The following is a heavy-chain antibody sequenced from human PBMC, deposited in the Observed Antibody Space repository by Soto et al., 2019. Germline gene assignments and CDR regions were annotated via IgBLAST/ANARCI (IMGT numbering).Heavy chain of an antibody. CDR2: ISISGNSR. CDR1: GFSLGGYE. J-gene: IGHJ3*01. CDR3: ARDLGPPHAFDL. Sequence: EELLVESGGGLVQPGGSLRLSCAASGFSLGGYEMNWVRQVPGKGLEWVAFISISGNSRYYADSVKGRFSISRDNTNNSLYLQLKSLRAEDTAVYYCARDLGPPHAFDLWGHGTMVTVSS. V-gene: IGHV3-48*03. D-gene: IGHD3-16*01.